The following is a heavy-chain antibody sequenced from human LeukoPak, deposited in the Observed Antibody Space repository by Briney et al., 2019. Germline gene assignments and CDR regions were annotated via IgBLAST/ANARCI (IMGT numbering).Heavy chain of an antibody. V-gene: IGHV3-33*01. J-gene: IGHJ4*02. Sequence: PGRSLRLSCAASGFILNSYGMHWVRQAPGKGLEWVADIWFDGKNQHFADSVRGRFAISRDNSKNTVYLQINSLRAEDTAVYYCARARHLLSWGQGTLVTVSS. D-gene: IGHD2/OR15-2a*01. CDR3: ARARHLLS. CDR2: IWFDGKNQ. CDR1: GFILNSYG.